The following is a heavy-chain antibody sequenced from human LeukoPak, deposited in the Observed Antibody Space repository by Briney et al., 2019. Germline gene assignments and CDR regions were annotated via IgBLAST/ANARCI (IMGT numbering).Heavy chain of an antibody. Sequence: ASVTVSCKASGYTFTSYGISWVRQAPGQGLEWMGWISAYNGNTNYAQKLQGRVTMTTDTSTSTAYMELRSLRSDDTAVYYCARVWRVLLWFGESTFFDYWGQGTLVTVSS. CDR3: ARVWRVLLWFGESTFFDY. CDR2: ISAYNGNT. CDR1: GYTFTSYG. J-gene: IGHJ4*02. V-gene: IGHV1-18*01. D-gene: IGHD3-10*01.